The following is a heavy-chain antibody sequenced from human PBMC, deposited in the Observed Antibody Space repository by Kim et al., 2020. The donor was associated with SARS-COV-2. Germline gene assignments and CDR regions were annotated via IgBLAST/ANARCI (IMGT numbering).Heavy chain of an antibody. CDR2: IYYSGST. J-gene: IGHJ3*02. CDR1: GGSISSGDYY. CDR3: ASADTMVQGVTLGHAFAS. V-gene: IGHV4-30-4*01. Sequence: SETLSLTCTVSGGSISSGDYYWSWIRQPPGKGLEWIGYIYYSGSTYYNPSLKSRVTISVDTSKNQFSLKLSSVTAADTAVYYCASADTMVQGVTLGHAFASWGEGTMVTVSS. D-gene: IGHD3-10*01.